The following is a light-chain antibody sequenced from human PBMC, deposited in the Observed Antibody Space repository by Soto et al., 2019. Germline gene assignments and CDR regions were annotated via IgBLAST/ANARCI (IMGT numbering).Light chain of an antibody. Sequence: DIQMTQSPSSLSASIGDRVTITCRASQGISNYLAWYQQKPGKVPKLLIYGASTLQSGVPSRFSGSGSGTDFTLTISSLQTEDVATFYCQKYDSVPFTFGPGTKVDI. CDR3: QKYDSVPFT. J-gene: IGKJ3*01. V-gene: IGKV1-27*01. CDR1: QGISNY. CDR2: GAS.